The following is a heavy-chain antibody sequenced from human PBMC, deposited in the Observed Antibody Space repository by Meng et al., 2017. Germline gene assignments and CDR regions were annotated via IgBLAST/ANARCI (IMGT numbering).Heavy chain of an antibody. Sequence: QVQLGPTWYGLKNAGASVKVSCKVSGYTFTSYAMNWVRQAPGQGLEWMGWINTNTGNPTYAQGFTGRFVFSLDTSVSTAYLQISSLKAEDTAVYYCARRYYYDSSGYYFYVFGYWGQGTLVTVSS. CDR3: ARRYYYDSSGYYFYVFGY. J-gene: IGHJ4*02. V-gene: IGHV7-4-1*02. CDR2: INTNTGNP. D-gene: IGHD3-22*01. CDR1: GYTFTSYA.